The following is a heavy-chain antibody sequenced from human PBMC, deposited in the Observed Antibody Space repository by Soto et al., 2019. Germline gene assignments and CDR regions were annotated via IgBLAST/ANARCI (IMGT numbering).Heavy chain of an antibody. CDR2: IIPIFGTA. V-gene: IGHV1-69*13. CDR1: GGTFSSYA. CDR3: ARDGGVYDYSPFDY. Sequence: ASVKVSCKASGGTFSSYAISWVRQAPGQGLEWMGGIIPIFGTANYAQKFQGRVTITADESTSTAYMELSSLRSEDTAVYYCARDGGVYDYSPFDYWGKGTLVTVSS. D-gene: IGHD4-4*01. J-gene: IGHJ4*02.